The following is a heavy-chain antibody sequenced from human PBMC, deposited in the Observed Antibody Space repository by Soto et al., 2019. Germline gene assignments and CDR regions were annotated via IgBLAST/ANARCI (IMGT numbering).Heavy chain of an antibody. J-gene: IGHJ6*02. CDR1: GGSFSGHY. D-gene: IGHD3-3*01. Sequence: PSETLSLTCAVYGGSFSGHYWSWIRQPPGKGLEWIGEINHSGSTNYNPSLKSRVTISVDTSKNQFSLKLSSVTAADAAVYYCARSSSDNYDFWSGYHTPRYYGMDVWGQGTNVTVYS. CDR3: ARSSSDNYDFWSGYHTPRYYGMDV. V-gene: IGHV4-34*01. CDR2: INHSGST.